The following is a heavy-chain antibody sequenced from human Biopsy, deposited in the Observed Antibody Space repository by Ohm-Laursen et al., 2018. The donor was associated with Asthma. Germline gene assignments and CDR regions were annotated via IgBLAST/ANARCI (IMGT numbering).Heavy chain of an antibody. CDR1: GFSLDTISMC. CDR2: IHWDDEK. D-gene: IGHD3-10*01. V-gene: IGHV2-70*20. CDR3: ARTIMVRGKYYFDY. J-gene: IGHJ4*02. Sequence: PTQTLTLTCSFSGFSLDTISMCVSWVRQPPGKALEWLALIHWDDEKYYNTSLKTRLTISKDTSKNQVVLTMTNMDPVDTATYYYARTIMVRGKYYFDYWGQGTLVTVSS.